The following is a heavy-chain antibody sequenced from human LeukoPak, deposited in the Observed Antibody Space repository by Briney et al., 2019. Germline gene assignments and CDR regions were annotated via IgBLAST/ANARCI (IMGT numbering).Heavy chain of an antibody. J-gene: IGHJ3*01. D-gene: IGHD2/OR15-2a*01. CDR1: GFTFSSYA. V-gene: IGHV3-30-3*01. CDR3: AGDRNRFGPPTDTFDF. Sequence: PGRSLRLSCAASGFTFSSYAVHWVRQAPGKGLDWVALISYDGSKKSYADSVKGRFTISRDNSKNTLYLEMNSLRTEDTALYYCAGDRNRFGPPTDTFDFWGLGTMVTVSS. CDR2: ISYDGSKK.